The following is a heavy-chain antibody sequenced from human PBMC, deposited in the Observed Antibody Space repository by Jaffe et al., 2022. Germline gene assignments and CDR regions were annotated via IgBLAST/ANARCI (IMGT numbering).Heavy chain of an antibody. CDR1: GYSFTSYW. Sequence: EVQLVQSGAEVKKPGESLKISCKGSGYSFTSYWIGWVRQMPGKGLEWMGIIYPGDSDTRYSPSFQGQVTISADKSISTAYLQWSSLKASDTAMYYCARLMKGWFRELLYLSGGYWYFDLWGRGTLVTVSS. CDR2: IYPGDSDT. V-gene: IGHV5-51*03. D-gene: IGHD3-10*01. CDR3: ARLMKGWFRELLYLSGGYWYFDL. J-gene: IGHJ2*01.